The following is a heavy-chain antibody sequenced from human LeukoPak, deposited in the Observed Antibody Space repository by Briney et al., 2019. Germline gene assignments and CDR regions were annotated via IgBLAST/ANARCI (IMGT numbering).Heavy chain of an antibody. J-gene: IGHJ4*02. CDR3: ARGSSEINAAMERFDY. D-gene: IGHD5-18*01. V-gene: IGHV4-39*01. CDR2: IYDSGST. Sequence: SETLSLTCTVSGGSIRSSYYYWGWIRQPPGKGLEWIGSIYDSGSTYYNPSLKSRVTISVDTSKNQFSLKLNSVTAADTAVYYCARGSSEINAAMERFDYWGQGTLVTVSS. CDR1: GGSIRSSYYY.